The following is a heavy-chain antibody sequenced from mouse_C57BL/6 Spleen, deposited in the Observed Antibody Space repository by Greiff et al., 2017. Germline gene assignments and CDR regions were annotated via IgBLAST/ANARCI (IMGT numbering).Heavy chain of an antibody. J-gene: IGHJ1*03. CDR3: ARYFWYFEV. V-gene: IGHV1-85*01. Sequence: QVQLKQSGPELVKPGASVKLSCKASGYTFTSYDINWVKQRPGQGLEWIGWIYPRDGSTKYNEKFKGKATLTVDTSSSTAYMELHSRTSGDSAVYFCARYFWYFEVWGTGTTVTVAS. CDR1: GYTFTSYD. CDR2: IYPRDGST.